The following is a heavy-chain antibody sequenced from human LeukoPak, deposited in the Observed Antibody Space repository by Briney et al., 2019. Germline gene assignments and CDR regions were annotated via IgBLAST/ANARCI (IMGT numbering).Heavy chain of an antibody. Sequence: PSETLSLTCTVSNGSISTSNYYWGWVRQPPGKALEWIGSIYYSGSTYYNPSLKSRVTISVDTSKNQFSLKLSSVTVADTAIYYCARGQGATVPQVGKNWFDPWGQGTRVTVSS. CDR3: ARGQGATVPQVGKNWFDP. V-gene: IGHV4-39*01. CDR1: NGSISTSNYY. CDR2: IYYSGST. J-gene: IGHJ5*02. D-gene: IGHD1-26*01.